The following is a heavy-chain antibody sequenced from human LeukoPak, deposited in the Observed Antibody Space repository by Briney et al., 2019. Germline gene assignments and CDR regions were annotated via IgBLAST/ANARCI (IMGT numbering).Heavy chain of an antibody. CDR2: ISDSGANT. V-gene: IGHV3-23*01. CDR1: GFTVSSNY. CDR3: AKSMTLQWRGFFDL. Sequence: GGSLRLSCAASGFTVSSNYLSWVRQAPGKGLEWVSTISDSGANTYYADSVRGRFTISRDNSKNTLYLQKNSLRADDTAIYYCAKSMTLQWRGFFDLWGRGTHVTVSS. D-gene: IGHD6-19*01. J-gene: IGHJ2*01.